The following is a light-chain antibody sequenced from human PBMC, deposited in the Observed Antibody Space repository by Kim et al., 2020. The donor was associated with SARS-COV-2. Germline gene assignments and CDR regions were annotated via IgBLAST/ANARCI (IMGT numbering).Light chain of an antibody. CDR2: GAS. Sequence: EIVLTQSPGTLSLSPGERATLSCRASQSVSSTYLAWYQQKPGQAPRLLVSGASSRATGIPDRFSGSGSGTDFTLSISRLEPEDFAVYFSQHYTNYRCAFGQGTKVESK. CDR3: QHYTNYRCA. J-gene: IGKJ1*01. CDR1: QSVSSTY. V-gene: IGKV3-20*01.